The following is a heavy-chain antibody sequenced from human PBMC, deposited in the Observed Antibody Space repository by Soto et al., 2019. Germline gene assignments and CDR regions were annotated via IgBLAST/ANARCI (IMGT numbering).Heavy chain of an antibody. CDR2: IYPGDSDT. J-gene: IGHJ3*02. Sequence: GESLKISCKGSGYSFTSYWIGWVRQMPGKGLEWMGIIYPGDSDTRYSPSFQGQVTISADKSISTAYLQWSSLKASDTAMYCCARPERNYGSGSYYNYAFDIWGQGTMVTVSS. V-gene: IGHV5-51*01. CDR1: GYSFTSYW. CDR3: ARPERNYGSGSYYNYAFDI. D-gene: IGHD3-10*01.